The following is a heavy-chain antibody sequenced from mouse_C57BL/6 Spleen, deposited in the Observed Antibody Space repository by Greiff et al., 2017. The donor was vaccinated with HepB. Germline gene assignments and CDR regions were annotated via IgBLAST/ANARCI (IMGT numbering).Heavy chain of an antibody. V-gene: IGHV1-69*01. J-gene: IGHJ2*01. CDR1: GYTFTSYW. CDR3: AGSRRGYFDY. CDR2: IDPSDSYT. D-gene: IGHD1-1*01. Sequence: VQLQQPGAELVMPGASVKLSCKASGYTFTSYWMHWVKQRPGQGLEWIGEIDPSDSYTNYNQKFKGKSTLTVDKSSSTAYMQLSSLTSEDSAVYYCAGSRRGYFDYWGQGTTLTVSS.